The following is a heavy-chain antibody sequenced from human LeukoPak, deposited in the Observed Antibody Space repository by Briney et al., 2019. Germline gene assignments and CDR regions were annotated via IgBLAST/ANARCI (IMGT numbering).Heavy chain of an antibody. CDR3: ARLPAAAGITRGGYFDY. J-gene: IGHJ4*02. V-gene: IGHV4-39*01. D-gene: IGHD6-13*01. CDR1: GGSISSSSYY. CDR2: IYYSGST. Sequence: SETLSLTCTVSGGSISSSSYYWGWIRQPPGKGLEWIGSIYYSGSTYYNPSLKSRVTISVDTSKNQFSLKLSSVTAADTAVYYCARLPAAAGITRGGYFDYWGQGTLVTVSS.